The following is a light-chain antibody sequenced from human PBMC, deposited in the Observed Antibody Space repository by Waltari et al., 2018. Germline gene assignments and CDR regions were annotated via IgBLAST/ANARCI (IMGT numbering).Light chain of an antibody. V-gene: IGLV2-23*02. CDR2: EVN. Sequence: QSALTQPASVSGSPGQSITVSCTGTSSDVGSYNHVSWFQQYPETAPKLIFFEVNKRPSGVSNRFSGSKSGNTASLTISGLQAGDEADYYCCSYAGSGIYVFGTGAKVTVL. J-gene: IGLJ1*01. CDR3: CSYAGSGIYV. CDR1: SSDVGSYNH.